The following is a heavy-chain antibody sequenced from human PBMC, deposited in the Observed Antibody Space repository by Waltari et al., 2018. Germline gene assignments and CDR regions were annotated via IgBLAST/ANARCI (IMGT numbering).Heavy chain of an antibody. J-gene: IGHJ6*03. D-gene: IGHD3-3*01. V-gene: IGHV5-51*01. Sequence: EVHLVESGGALVQPGGSLRLSCAASGLTFSTYWIAWVRQRPGKGRAWLVIIYPGDLDTRYSPSVQGHVTFSVDKSGNTAYLQWSSLKASDTAKYYCARMERDLWSGKDHNMDMDVWGEGTTV. CDR1: GLTFSTYW. CDR3: ARMERDLWSGKDHNMDMDV. CDR2: IYPGDLDT.